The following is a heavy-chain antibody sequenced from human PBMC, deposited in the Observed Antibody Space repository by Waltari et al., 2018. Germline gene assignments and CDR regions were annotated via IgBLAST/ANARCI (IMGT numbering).Heavy chain of an antibody. CDR1: GYTFTGYY. V-gene: IGHV1-2*02. D-gene: IGHD3-10*01. J-gene: IGHJ6*03. CDR3: ARVSMVRGINYYYYMDV. CDR2: INPNNGDT. Sequence: QVQLVQSGAEVKKPGASVQVSCKASGYTFTGYYIQWVRRAPGQGLEWMGWINPNNGDTNYAQKFQGRVTMTRDTSISTAFMELTGLRSDDTAVYYCARVSMVRGINYYYYMDVWGKGTTVSVSS.